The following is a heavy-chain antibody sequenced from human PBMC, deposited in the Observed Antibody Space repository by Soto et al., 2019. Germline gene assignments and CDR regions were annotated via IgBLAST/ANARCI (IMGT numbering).Heavy chain of an antibody. D-gene: IGHD2-21*01. V-gene: IGHV3-43*01. CDR2: ISWDGSST. CDR3: EKGSGGAVY. Sequence: SLRLSCAASGFTFDDYIMHWVRQAPGKGLEWVSLISWDGSSTHYADSVKGRFTISRDNSKNSLYLQMNSLRTEDTAFYYREKGSGGAVYWGQGTLVTVSS. J-gene: IGHJ4*02. CDR1: GFTFDDYI.